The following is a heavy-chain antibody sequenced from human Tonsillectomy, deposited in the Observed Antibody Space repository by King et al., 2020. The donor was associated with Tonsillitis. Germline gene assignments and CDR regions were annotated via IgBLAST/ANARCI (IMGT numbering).Heavy chain of an antibody. J-gene: IGHJ4*02. CDR2: IVVGGVKT. Sequence: QLVESGPEVKKPGTSVKVSCKASGFTFTSSAMQWVRQARGQRLEWIGWIVVGGVKTTYAQKFQERGTITRDMSTSTAYMELISLRSEDTAVYYCAADIGFYDTSGYSSWGQGTLVTVSS. V-gene: IGHV1-58*02. D-gene: IGHD3-22*01. CDR1: GFTFTSSA. CDR3: AADIGFYDTSGYSS.